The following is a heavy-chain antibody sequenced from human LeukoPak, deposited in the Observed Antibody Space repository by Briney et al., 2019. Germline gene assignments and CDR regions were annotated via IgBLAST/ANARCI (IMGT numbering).Heavy chain of an antibody. Sequence: ASVKVSCKASGYTFTSYGISWVRQAPGQGLEWMGWISAYNGNTNYAQKLQGRVTMTTDTSTSTAYMELSSLRSEDTAVYYCARAGPYYYYGMDVWGQGTTVTVSS. V-gene: IGHV1-18*01. CDR1: GYTFTSYG. D-gene: IGHD7-27*01. J-gene: IGHJ6*02. CDR2: ISAYNGNT. CDR3: ARAGPYYYYGMDV.